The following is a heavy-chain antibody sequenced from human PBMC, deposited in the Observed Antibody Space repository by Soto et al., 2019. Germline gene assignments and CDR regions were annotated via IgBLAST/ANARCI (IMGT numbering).Heavy chain of an antibody. J-gene: IGHJ6*03. CDR3: VRDSRRAAAGTSTSHMDV. Sequence: PGGSLRLSCAASGFTFSSYSMNWVRQAPGKGLEWVSYISSSSSTIYYADSVKGRFTISRDNAKNSLYLQMNSLRAEDTAVYYCVRDSRRAAAGTSTSHMDVWGKGTTVTVSS. D-gene: IGHD6-13*01. V-gene: IGHV3-48*01. CDR2: ISSSSSTI. CDR1: GFTFSSYS.